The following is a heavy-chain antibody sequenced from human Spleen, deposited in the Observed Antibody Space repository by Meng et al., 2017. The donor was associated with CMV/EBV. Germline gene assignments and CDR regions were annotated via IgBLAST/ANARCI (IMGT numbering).Heavy chain of an antibody. D-gene: IGHD2-2*01. J-gene: IGHJ5*02. V-gene: IGHV1-18*04. CDR2: ISGRDGDT. CDR3: ARGSVIPTAVGWNWFDP. Sequence: ASVKVSCKASGYTFTSFDITWVRQVPGQGLEWMGWISGRDGDTHYAQNLQDRVTMTTDTATSTAYMELRRLRSDDTAVYYCARGSVIPTAVGWNWFDPWGQGTLVTVSS. CDR1: GYTFTSFD.